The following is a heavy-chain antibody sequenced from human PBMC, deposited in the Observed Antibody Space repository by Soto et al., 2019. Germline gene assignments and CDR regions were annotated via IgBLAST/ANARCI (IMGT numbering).Heavy chain of an antibody. J-gene: IGHJ6*03. CDR2: ISYDGGNK. Sequence: GGSLRLSCAASGFTFSSYGMHWVRQAPGKGLEWVAVISYDGGNKYYADSVKGRFTISRDNSKNTLYLQMNSLRAEDTAVYYCAKDGLQWIHLRYYYYYYMDVWGKGTTVTVS. CDR1: GFTFSSYG. V-gene: IGHV3-30*18. D-gene: IGHD5-12*01. CDR3: AKDGLQWIHLRYYYYYYMDV.